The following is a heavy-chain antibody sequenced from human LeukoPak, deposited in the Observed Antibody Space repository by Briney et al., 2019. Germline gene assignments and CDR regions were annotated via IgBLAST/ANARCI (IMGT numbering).Heavy chain of an antibody. D-gene: IGHD3-9*01. J-gene: IGHJ6*03. CDR2: INPNSGGT. CDR1: GYTFTGYY. V-gene: IGHV1-2*02. CDR3: AREIFDWSDYYYYMDV. Sequence: ASVKVSCKASGYTFTGYYMHWVRQAPGQGLEWMGWINPNSGGTNYAQKFQGRVTMTRDTSISTAYMELSRLRSDDTAVYYCAREIFDWSDYYYYMDVWGKGTTVTISS.